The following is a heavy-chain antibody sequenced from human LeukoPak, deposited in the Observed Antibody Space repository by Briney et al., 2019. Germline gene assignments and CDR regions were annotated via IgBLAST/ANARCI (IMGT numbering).Heavy chain of an antibody. Sequence: GGSLKLSCAASGFTFSGSAMHWVREGPGEGLGWVGRISYATADGASVKGRFTISRDDSKNTAYLQMNSLKTEDTAVYYCTRRQYCSGGSCYGNYYGMDVWGQGTTVTVSS. V-gene: IGHV3-73*01. CDR1: GFTFSGSA. D-gene: IGHD2-15*01. J-gene: IGHJ6*02. CDR3: TRRQYCSGGSCYGNYYGMDV. CDR2: ISYAT.